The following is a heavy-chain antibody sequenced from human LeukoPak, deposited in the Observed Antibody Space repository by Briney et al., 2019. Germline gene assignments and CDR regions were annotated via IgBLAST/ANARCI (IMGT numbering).Heavy chain of an antibody. Sequence: GGSLRLSCAASGFTFSSYAMTWVRRAPGKGLEWVSAIIASDGSTYYVDSVKGRFTISRDFSKNTLYLQMNSLRAEDTAVYYCAKLTSGWFEDFWGQGTLVTVSS. CDR2: IIASDGST. V-gene: IGHV3-23*01. CDR1: GFTFSSYA. D-gene: IGHD6-19*01. J-gene: IGHJ4*02. CDR3: AKLTSGWFEDF.